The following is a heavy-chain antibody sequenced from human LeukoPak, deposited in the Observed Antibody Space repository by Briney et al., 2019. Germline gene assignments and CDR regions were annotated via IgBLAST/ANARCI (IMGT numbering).Heavy chain of an antibody. CDR3: AKEGGYNYGYLDY. V-gene: IGHV3-23*01. CDR2: ISGSGDT. Sequence: QPGGSLRLSCAVSGFTYSNCAMSWVRQAPGKGLEGVSTISGSGDTYYVDSVRGRFTISRDNSKNMLYLQMNSLRAEDTAVYYCAKEGGYNYGYLDYWGREPWSPSPQ. D-gene: IGHD5-18*01. CDR1: GFTYSNCA. J-gene: IGHJ4*02.